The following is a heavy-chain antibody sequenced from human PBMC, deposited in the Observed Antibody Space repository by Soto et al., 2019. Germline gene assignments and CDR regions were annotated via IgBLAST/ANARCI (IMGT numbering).Heavy chain of an antibody. CDR1: GGIFNTYA. J-gene: IGHJ4*02. CDR2: IIPIFGTP. CDR3: ARDRDYYGSGNYYNRIDF. V-gene: IGHV1-69*01. D-gene: IGHD3-10*01. Sequence: QVQLVQSGPEVKEPGSSVKLTGKVSGGIFNTYAISCWRQAPGQGLEWMGGIIPIFGTPNYAQRFQGRVTITADESTSTAYMELSRLRSDDTAVYYCARDRDYYGSGNYYNRIDFWGQGTLVSVSS.